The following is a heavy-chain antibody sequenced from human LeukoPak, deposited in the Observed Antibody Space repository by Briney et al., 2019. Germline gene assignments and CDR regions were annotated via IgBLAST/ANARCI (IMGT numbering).Heavy chain of an antibody. CDR2: IRNDGNDK. CDR1: GFTFSKYD. V-gene: IGHV3-30*02. CDR3: AKLYSYGSFDS. J-gene: IGHJ4*02. Sequence: PGGSLRLSCATSGFTFSKYDIHWVRQAPGKGLEWVAVIRNDGNDKHYADSVKGRFAVSRDNSKNTLYLQMNSLGDEDTAVYYCAKLYSYGSFDSWGQGTQVIVSS. D-gene: IGHD3-16*01.